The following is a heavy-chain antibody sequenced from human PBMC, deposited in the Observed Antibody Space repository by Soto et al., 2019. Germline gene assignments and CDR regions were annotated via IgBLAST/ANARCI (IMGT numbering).Heavy chain of an antibody. Sequence: QVQLVQSGAEVKNPGASVKVSCKTSGDTFTGYYLHWVRQAPGQGLEWMGWINPHSGDTDYAQTFQGRVTMTRDTSISTAYMELSRMRSNTTVFYYCARGYNTGWYSSVLFDYVGQGTLVTASS. CDR3: ARGYNTGWYSSVLFDY. CDR1: GDTFTGYY. V-gene: IGHV1-2*02. J-gene: IGHJ4*02. CDR2: INPHSGDT. D-gene: IGHD6-19*01.